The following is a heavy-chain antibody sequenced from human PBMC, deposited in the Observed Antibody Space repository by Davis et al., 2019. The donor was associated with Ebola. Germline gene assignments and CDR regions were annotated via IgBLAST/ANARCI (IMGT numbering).Heavy chain of an antibody. D-gene: IGHD6-19*01. CDR1: GGSFSGYY. V-gene: IGHV4-34*01. CDR2: INHSGTT. J-gene: IGHJ5*02. Sequence: MPSETLSLTCAVYGGSFSGYYWGWIRQPPGKGLEWIGEINHSGTTNYNPSLKSRVTISVDTSKNQFSLKLSSVTAADTAVYYCARGGQYSSGSYSQTLVGFDPWGQGTLVTVSS. CDR3: ARGGQYSSGSYSQTLVGFDP.